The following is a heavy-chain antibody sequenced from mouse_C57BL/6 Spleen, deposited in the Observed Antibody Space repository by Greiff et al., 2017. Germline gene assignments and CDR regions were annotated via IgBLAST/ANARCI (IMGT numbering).Heavy chain of an antibody. V-gene: IGHV1-69*01. CDR1: GYTFTSYW. CDR2: IDPSDSYT. D-gene: IGHD2-2*01. CDR3: ARWLRWAMDY. J-gene: IGHJ4*01. Sequence: VQLQQPGAELVMPGASVKLSCKASGYTFTSYWMHWVKQRPGQGLEWIGEIDPSDSYTNYNQKFKGKSTLTVDKSSSTAYMQLSSLTSEDSAVYYCARWLRWAMDYWGQGTSVTVSS.